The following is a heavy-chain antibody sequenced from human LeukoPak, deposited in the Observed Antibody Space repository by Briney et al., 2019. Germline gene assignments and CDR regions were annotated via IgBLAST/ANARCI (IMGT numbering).Heavy chain of an antibody. CDR1: GFSFSSYW. CDR2: RRQDESER. V-gene: IGHV3-7*01. CDR3: ARLSAYYYGSYFYYYMDV. D-gene: IGHD3-10*01. J-gene: IGHJ6*03. Sequence: PWGSLRLSCEGSGFSFSSYWMTWVRQLPGKGPEWVGNRRQDESERYFADSVKGRFTISRDNAKKSVYLHMSSLRAEDTALYYCARLSAYYYGSYFYYYMDVWGKGTTVTVSS.